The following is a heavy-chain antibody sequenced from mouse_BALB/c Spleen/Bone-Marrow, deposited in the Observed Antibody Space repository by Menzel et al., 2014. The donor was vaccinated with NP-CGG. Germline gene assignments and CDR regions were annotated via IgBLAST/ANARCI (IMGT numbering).Heavy chain of an antibody. CDR1: GYSFTGYS. D-gene: IGHD2-4*01. J-gene: IGHJ4*01. CDR2: INPYNGGT. Sequence: EVHLVESGPELVKPGASMKTSCKASGYSFTGYSMNWVKQSHGKNLEWIGLINPYNGGTSYNQKFKGKATLTVDKSSSTAYMELLSLTPEDSAVYYCARSYYDYDDAMDYWGQGTSVTVSS. V-gene: IGHV1-25*01. CDR3: ARSYYDYDDAMDY.